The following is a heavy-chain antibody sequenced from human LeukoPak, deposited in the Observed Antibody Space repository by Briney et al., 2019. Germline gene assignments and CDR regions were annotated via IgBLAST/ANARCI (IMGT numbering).Heavy chain of an antibody. Sequence: GGTLRLSCAASGFTFSSYDMSWIRQAPGKGLEWVSYISSSGSTIYYADSVKGRFTISRDNAKNSLYLQMNSLRAEDTAVYYCARDPYSSNAFDIWGQGTMVTVSS. J-gene: IGHJ3*02. CDR3: ARDPYSSNAFDI. D-gene: IGHD6-19*01. V-gene: IGHV3-11*01. CDR1: GFTFSSYD. CDR2: ISSSGSTI.